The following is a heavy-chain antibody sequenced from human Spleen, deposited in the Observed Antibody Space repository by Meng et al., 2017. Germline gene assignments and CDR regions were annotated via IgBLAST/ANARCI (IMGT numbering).Heavy chain of an antibody. Sequence: QLRRQGWGPGRVRPTGTLSLTSTVAGGSISSSSYYGGWTRQPRGKGLEWFGSIYYSGSTYYNPSLKSRVTISVDTSKNQFSRKLSSVTAADTAVYYCARGKDTGGELWLWSASVGSFDYWGQGTLVTVSS. CDR2: IYYSGST. CDR3: ARGKDTGGELWLWSASVGSFDY. V-gene: IGHV4-39*07. CDR1: GGSISSSSYY. J-gene: IGHJ4*02. D-gene: IGHD5-18*01.